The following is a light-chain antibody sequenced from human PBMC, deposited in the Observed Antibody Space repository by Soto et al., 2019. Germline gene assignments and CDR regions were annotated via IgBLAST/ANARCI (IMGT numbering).Light chain of an antibody. Sequence: DIQMTQSPSSLSASVGDRVTITCRASQSISSYLNWYQQRPGKAPKLLIYAASSLQSGVPSRVSGRGSGTDFTLTISSLQPDDFATYYCQQSYSTPPITFGPGTKVAIK. CDR3: QQSYSTPPIT. J-gene: IGKJ3*01. CDR1: QSISSY. V-gene: IGKV1-39*01. CDR2: AAS.